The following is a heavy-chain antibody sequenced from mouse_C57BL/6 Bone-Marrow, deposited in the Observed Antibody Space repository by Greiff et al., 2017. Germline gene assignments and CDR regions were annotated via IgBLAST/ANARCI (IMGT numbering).Heavy chain of an antibody. CDR1: GYTFTDYY. CDR2: INPYNGGT. D-gene: IGHD2-5*01. V-gene: IGHV1-19*01. Sequence: DVKLVESGPVLVKPGASVKMSCKASGYTFTDYYMNWVKQSHGKSLEWIGVINPYNGGTSYNQKFKGKATLTVDKSSSTAYMELNSLTSEDSAVYYCARRGYSNSSWFAYWGQGTLVTVSA. J-gene: IGHJ3*01. CDR3: ARRGYSNSSWFAY.